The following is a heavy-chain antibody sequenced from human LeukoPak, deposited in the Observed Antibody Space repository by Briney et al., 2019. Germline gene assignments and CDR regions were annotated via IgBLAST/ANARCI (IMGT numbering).Heavy chain of an antibody. D-gene: IGHD3-10*01. CDR2: ISYDGSNK. CDR3: AKAQATGFGPDY. V-gene: IGHV3-30*04. Sequence: PGRSLRLSCAASGFTFSSYAMHWVRQAPGKGLEWVAVISYDGSNKYYADSVKGRFTISRDNSKNTLYLQMNSLRAEDTAVYYCAKAQATGFGPDYWGQGTLVTVSS. J-gene: IGHJ4*02. CDR1: GFTFSSYA.